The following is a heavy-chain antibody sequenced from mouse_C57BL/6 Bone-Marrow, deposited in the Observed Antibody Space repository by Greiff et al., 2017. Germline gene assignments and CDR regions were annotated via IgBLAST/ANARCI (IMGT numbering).Heavy chain of an antibody. V-gene: IGHV1-69*01. CDR1: GYTFTSYW. CDR3: ALPYVDY. D-gene: IGHD1-1*01. Sequence: QVQLQQPGAELVMPGASVKLSCKASGYTFTSYWMHWVKQRPGQGLEWIGEIDPSDSYTNYNQKFKGKSTLTVDKSSSTAYMQLISLTSEDSAVYYCALPYVDYWGQGTTLTVSS. CDR2: IDPSDSYT. J-gene: IGHJ2*01.